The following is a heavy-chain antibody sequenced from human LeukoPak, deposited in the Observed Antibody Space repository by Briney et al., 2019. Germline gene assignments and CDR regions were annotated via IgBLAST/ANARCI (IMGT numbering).Heavy chain of an antibody. CDR1: GFTFSSYS. D-gene: IGHD2/OR15-2a*01. Sequence: GGSLRLSCAASGFTFSSYSMNWVRQAPGKGLEWVSYIGSSSSTIYYADSVKGRFTISRDNAKNSLYLQMNSLRAEDTAVYYCAREGPRGNSQFDYWGQGTLVTVSS. CDR3: AREGPRGNSQFDY. CDR2: IGSSSSTI. V-gene: IGHV3-48*01. J-gene: IGHJ4*02.